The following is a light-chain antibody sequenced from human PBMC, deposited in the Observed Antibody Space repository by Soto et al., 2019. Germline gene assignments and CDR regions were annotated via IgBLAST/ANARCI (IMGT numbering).Light chain of an antibody. Sequence: QSALTQPASVSGSPGKSITISCTGTSSNVGTYNYVSWYQQHPGKAPKLMIYDVSNRPSGVSDRFSGSKSGNTASLTISGLQAEDEADYYCSSYISSSTSVVFGGGTKVTVL. CDR2: DVS. V-gene: IGLV2-14*01. CDR1: SSNVGTYNY. CDR3: SSYISSSTSVV. J-gene: IGLJ2*01.